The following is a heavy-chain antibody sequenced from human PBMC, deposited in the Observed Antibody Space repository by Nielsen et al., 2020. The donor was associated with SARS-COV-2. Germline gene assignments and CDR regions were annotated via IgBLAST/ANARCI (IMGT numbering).Heavy chain of an antibody. CDR3: AKDDVVRGDAYDI. Sequence: GESLKISCAASGFTFNIYAMAWVRRAPGRGLEWVSGTSASGASTYYADSVKGRFSISRDNSRNTLYLQMNSLRVEDTAIYFCAKDDVVRGDAYDIWGQETMVTVSS. J-gene: IGHJ3*02. V-gene: IGHV3-23*01. D-gene: IGHD3-10*01. CDR1: GFTFNIYA. CDR2: TSASGAST.